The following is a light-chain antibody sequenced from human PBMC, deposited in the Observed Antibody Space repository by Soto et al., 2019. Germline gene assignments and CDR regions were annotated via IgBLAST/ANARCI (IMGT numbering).Light chain of an antibody. CDR1: QSISTW. Sequence: DIQMTQSPATLSASVGDRVTITCRASQSISTWVAWYQRKPGQAPKLLIFEASRLGSGVPSRFSGSGCGTEFTLTISSPQPDDFATYYCQQFNSYSTCGQGTKVEMK. CDR3: QQFNSYST. J-gene: IGKJ1*01. CDR2: EAS. V-gene: IGKV1-5*01.